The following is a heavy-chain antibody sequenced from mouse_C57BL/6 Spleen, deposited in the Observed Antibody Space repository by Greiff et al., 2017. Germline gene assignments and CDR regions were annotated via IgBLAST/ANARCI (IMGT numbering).Heavy chain of an antibody. CDR3: AKYDYFYYAMDY. V-gene: IGHV5-17*01. CDR1: GFTFSDYG. J-gene: IGHJ4*01. CDR2: ISSGSSTI. Sequence: EVMLVESGGGLVKPGGSLKLSCAASGFTFSDYGMHWVRQAPEKGLEWVAYISSGSSTIYYADTVKGRFTISRDNAKNTLFLQMTSLRSEDTAMYYCAKYDYFYYAMDYWGQGTSVTVSS. D-gene: IGHD2-4*01.